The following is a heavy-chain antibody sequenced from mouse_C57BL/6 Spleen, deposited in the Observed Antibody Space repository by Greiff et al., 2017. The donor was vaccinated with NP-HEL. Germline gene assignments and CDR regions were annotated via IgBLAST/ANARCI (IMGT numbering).Heavy chain of an antibody. V-gene: IGHV5-16*01. CDR1: GFTFSDYY. Sequence: EVMLVESEGGLVQPGSSMKLSCTASGFTFSDYYMAWVRQVPEKGLEWVANINYDGSSTYYLDSLKSRFIISRDNAKNILYLQMSSLKSEDTATYYCAREGKLGGLAMDYWGQGTSVTVSS. D-gene: IGHD4-1*01. CDR3: AREGKLGGLAMDY. CDR2: INYDGSST. J-gene: IGHJ4*01.